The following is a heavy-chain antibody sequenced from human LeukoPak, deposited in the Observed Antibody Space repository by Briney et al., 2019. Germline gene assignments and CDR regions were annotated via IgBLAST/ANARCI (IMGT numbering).Heavy chain of an antibody. CDR3: ARDESDSSGPLGY. J-gene: IGHJ4*02. Sequence: PGGSLRLSCAASGFTFSSYGMHWVRQAPGKGLEWVSSISSSSSYIYYADSVKGRFTISRDNAKNSLYLQMNSLRAEDTAVYYCARDESDSSGPLGYWGQGTLVTVSS. D-gene: IGHD6-19*01. CDR1: GFTFSSYG. CDR2: ISSSSSYI. V-gene: IGHV3-21*01.